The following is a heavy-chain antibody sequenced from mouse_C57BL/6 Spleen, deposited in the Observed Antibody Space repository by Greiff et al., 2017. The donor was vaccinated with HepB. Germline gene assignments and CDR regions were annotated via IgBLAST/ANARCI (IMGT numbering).Heavy chain of an antibody. V-gene: IGHV1-9*01. Sequence: VKLMESGAELMKPGASVKLSCKATGYTFTGYWIEWVKQRPGHGLEWIGEILPGSGSTNYNEKFKGKATFTADTSTNTAYMQLSSLTTEDSAIYYCARTHYYGCSSYYFDYWGQGTTLTVSS. CDR3: ARTHYYGCSSYYFDY. J-gene: IGHJ2*01. D-gene: IGHD1-1*01. CDR1: GYTFTGYW. CDR2: ILPGSGST.